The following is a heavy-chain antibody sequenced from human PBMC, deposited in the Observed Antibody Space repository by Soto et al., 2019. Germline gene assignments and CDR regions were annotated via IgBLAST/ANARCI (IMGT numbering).Heavy chain of an antibody. CDR1: GASISSGGYY. Sequence: QVQLQESGPGLVKPSQTLSLTCTVSGASISSGGYYWSWIRQDPGKGLEWLGYLYYSGVTYYNPSPHTPVTISVDTSKNQFSLKLNSVTAADKAVYYCARVGRYYDSGVWGGYFAYWGQGTLVTVTS. CDR2: LYYSGVT. CDR3: ARVGRYYDSGVWGGYFAY. V-gene: IGHV4-31*01. D-gene: IGHD3-22*01. J-gene: IGHJ4*02.